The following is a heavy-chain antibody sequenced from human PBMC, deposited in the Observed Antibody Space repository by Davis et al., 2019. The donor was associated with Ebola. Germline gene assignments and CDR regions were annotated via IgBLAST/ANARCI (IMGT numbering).Heavy chain of an antibody. V-gene: IGHV4-59*12. J-gene: IGHJ6*02. D-gene: IGHD3-10*01. Sequence: SETLSLTCTVSGGSISSYYWSWIRQPPGKGLEWIGYIYYSGSTNYNPSLKSRVTISVDTSKNQSSLKLSSVTAADTAVYYCARGGVRVRYYYYGMDVWGQGTTVTVSS. CDR1: GGSISSYY. CDR2: IYYSGST. CDR3: ARGGVRVRYYYYGMDV.